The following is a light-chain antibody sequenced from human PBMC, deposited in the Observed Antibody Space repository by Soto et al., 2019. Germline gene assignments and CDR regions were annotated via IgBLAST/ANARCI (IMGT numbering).Light chain of an antibody. V-gene: IGKV3-20*01. CDR1: QTLPNTY. J-gene: IGKJ1*01. CDR2: DAS. Sequence: EIVLTQSPGTLSLYPGERATLSCRASQTLPNTYLAWYQQKPGQAPRLLIFDASTRATGIPDRFSGSGSGTDFTLTISRLEPEDFAVYCCQLYGVSPKTFGQGTNVEVK. CDR3: QLYGVSPKT.